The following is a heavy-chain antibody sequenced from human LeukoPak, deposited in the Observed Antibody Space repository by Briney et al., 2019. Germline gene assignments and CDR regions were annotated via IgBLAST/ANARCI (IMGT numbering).Heavy chain of an antibody. CDR1: GFTFSSYS. CDR2: ISSSSSYI. CDR3: ARMADVWYYYYMDV. D-gene: IGHD5-24*01. J-gene: IGHJ6*03. V-gene: IGHV3-21*01. Sequence: PGGSLRLSCAASGFTFSSYSMNWVPQAPGKGLEWVSSISSSSSYIYYADSVKGRFTISRDNAKNSLYLQMNSLRAEDTAVYYCARMADVWYYYYMDVWGKGTTVTVSS.